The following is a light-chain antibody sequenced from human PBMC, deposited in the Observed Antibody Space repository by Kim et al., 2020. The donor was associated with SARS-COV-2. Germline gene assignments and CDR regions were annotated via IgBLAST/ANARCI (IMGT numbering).Light chain of an antibody. V-gene: IGKV3-11*01. J-gene: IGKJ4*01. CDR3: QQRSNWPT. CDR1: QSVSSY. Sequence: SLSPWERATLSCMASQSVSSYLAWYQQKPGQAPRLLIYDASNRATGIPARFSGSGSGTDFTLTISSLEPEDFAVYYCQQRSNWPTFGGGTKVDIK. CDR2: DAS.